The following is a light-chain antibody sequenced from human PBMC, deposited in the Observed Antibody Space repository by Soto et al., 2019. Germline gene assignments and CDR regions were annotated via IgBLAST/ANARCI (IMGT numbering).Light chain of an antibody. J-gene: IGKJ4*01. V-gene: IGKV3-15*01. Sequence: EIVMTQSPATLSVSPGETATLSCRASQSVTYNLAWYQQKPGQRPRLLIYGAFTRATGSPARFSGSGSGTEFTLTISSLQSEDFAVYYCQQYKNWPPLTFGGGTKVEIK. CDR2: GAF. CDR1: QSVTYN. CDR3: QQYKNWPPLT.